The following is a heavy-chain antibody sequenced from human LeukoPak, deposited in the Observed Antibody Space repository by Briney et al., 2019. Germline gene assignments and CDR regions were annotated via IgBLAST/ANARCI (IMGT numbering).Heavy chain of an antibody. CDR2: IYYSGST. Sequence: SSQTLSLTCTVSGGSISSGGYYWSWIRQHPGKGLEWIGYIYYSGSTYYNPSLKSRVTISVDTSKNQFSLKLSSVTAADMAVYYCARDRYYYGMDVWGQGTTVTVSS. CDR3: ARDRYYYGMDV. CDR1: GGSISSGGYY. J-gene: IGHJ6*02. V-gene: IGHV4-31*03.